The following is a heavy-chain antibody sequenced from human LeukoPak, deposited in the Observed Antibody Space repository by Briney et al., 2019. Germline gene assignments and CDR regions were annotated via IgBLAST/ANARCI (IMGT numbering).Heavy chain of an antibody. CDR1: GGTFSSYA. J-gene: IGHJ4*02. Sequence: ASVKASCKASGGTFSSYAISWVRQAPGQGLEWMGRIIPILGIANYAQKFQGRVTITADKSTSTAYMELSSLRSEDTAVYYCARGERWLQFETYDYWGQGTLVTVSS. CDR3: ARGERWLQFETYDY. D-gene: IGHD5-24*01. CDR2: IIPILGIA. V-gene: IGHV1-69*04.